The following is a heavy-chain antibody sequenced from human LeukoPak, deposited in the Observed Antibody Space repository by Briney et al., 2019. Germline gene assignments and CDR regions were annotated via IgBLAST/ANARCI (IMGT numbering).Heavy chain of an antibody. CDR3: ARDSPSDIVVVGAFDI. CDR1: GGSISSGDYY. D-gene: IGHD2-2*01. Sequence: SLTLSLTCTVSGGSISSGDYYWSWIRQPPGKGLEWIGYIYYSRSTYYNPSLKSRVTISVDTSKNQFSLKLSSVTAADTAVYYCARDSPSDIVVVGAFDIRGQGTMVTVSS. J-gene: IGHJ3*02. CDR2: IYYSRST. V-gene: IGHV4-30-4*08.